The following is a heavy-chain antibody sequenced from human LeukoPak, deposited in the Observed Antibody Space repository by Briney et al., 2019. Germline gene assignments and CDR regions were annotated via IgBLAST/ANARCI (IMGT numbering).Heavy chain of an antibody. CDR3: ARDPGGAAVTSLNYYYYYGMDV. J-gene: IGHJ6*02. CDR2: ISYDGSNK. Sequence: PGGSLRLSCAASGFTFSSYAMHWVRQAPGKGLEWVAVISYDGSNKYYADSVKGRFTISRDNAKNSLYLQMNSLRAEDTAVYYCARDPGGAAVTSLNYYYYYGMDVWGQGTTVTVSS. D-gene: IGHD4-17*01. V-gene: IGHV3-30-3*01. CDR1: GFTFSSYA.